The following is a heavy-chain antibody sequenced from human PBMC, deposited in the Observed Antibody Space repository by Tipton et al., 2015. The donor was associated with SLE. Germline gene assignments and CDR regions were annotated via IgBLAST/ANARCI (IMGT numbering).Heavy chain of an antibody. V-gene: IGHV3-23*03. CDR1: GFTFSSYA. D-gene: IGHD6-6*01. CDR3: AKAAARPNYFDY. J-gene: IGHJ4*02. Sequence: GSLRLSCAASGFTFSSYAMSWVRQAPGKGLEWVSVIYSGGSSTYYADSVKGRFTISRDNSKNTLYLQTNSLRAEDTAVYYCAKAAARPNYFDYWGQGTLVTVSS. CDR2: IYSGGSST.